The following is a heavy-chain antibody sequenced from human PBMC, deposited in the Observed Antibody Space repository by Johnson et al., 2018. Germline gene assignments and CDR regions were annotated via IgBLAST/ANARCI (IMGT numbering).Heavy chain of an antibody. CDR1: GFTFGDYA. CDR2: IRSKAYGGTT. V-gene: IGHV3-49*03. Sequence: VQLVQSGGGLVQPGRSLRLSCTASGFTFGDYAMSWFRQAPGKGLEWVGFIRSKAYGGTTEYAASGKGRFTISRDDSKSIAYLQMNSLKTEDTAVYYCTRGPSGSHDAFDIWGQGTMVTVSS. J-gene: IGHJ3*02. CDR3: TRGPSGSHDAFDI. D-gene: IGHD1-26*01.